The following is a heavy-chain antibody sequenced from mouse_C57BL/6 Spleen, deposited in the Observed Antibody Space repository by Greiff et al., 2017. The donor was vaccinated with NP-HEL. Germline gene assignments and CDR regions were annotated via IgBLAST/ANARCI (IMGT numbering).Heavy chain of an antibody. Sequence: EVQLQASEGGLVQPGSSMKLSCTASGFTFSDYYMAWVRQVPEKGLEWVANIHYDGSSTYYLDSLKSRFIFSRDNAKNIRYLQMSSLKSEDTATYYCARDDGYDGFAYWGQGTLVTVSA. CDR2: IHYDGSST. V-gene: IGHV5-16*01. D-gene: IGHD2-2*01. CDR1: GFTFSDYY. CDR3: ARDDGYDGFAY. J-gene: IGHJ3*01.